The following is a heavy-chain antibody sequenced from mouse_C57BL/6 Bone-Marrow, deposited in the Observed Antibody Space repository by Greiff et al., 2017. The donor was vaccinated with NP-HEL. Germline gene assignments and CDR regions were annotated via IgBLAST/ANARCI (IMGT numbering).Heavy chain of an antibody. Sequence: QVQLQQSGPELVKPGASVKISCKASGYAFSSSWMNWVKQRPGKGLEWIGRIYPGDGDTNYNGKFKGKATLTADKSSSTAYMQLSSLTSEDSAVYFCARARDLLLHEDYFDYWGQGTTLTVSS. V-gene: IGHV1-82*01. J-gene: IGHJ2*01. CDR3: ARARDLLLHEDYFDY. CDR2: IYPGDGDT. D-gene: IGHD1-1*01. CDR1: GYAFSSSW.